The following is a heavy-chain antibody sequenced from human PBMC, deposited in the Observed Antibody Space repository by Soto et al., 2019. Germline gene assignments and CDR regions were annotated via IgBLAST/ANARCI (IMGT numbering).Heavy chain of an antibody. CDR1: GLTFSDYY. V-gene: IGHV3-11*01. CDR3: ASSPDPDADYSYFSMGV. Sequence: QVQLVESGGGLVKPGGSLRLSCAVSGLTFSDYYMSWIRQAPGKGLEWVSYISGVGSIIYYADSVKGRFTISRDNAKKPLYLQMNSLRTEDTAVYYCASSPDPDADYSYFSMGVWGKGTTVTVSS. CDR2: ISGVGSII. J-gene: IGHJ6*03.